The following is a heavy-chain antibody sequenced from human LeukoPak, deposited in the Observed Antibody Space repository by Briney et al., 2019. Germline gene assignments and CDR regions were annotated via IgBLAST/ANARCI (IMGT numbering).Heavy chain of an antibody. V-gene: IGHV3-48*03. D-gene: IGHD1-14*01. J-gene: IGHJ4*02. CDR1: GFTFSSYE. CDR2: ISSSGSTT. Sequence: PGGSLRLSCVASGFTFSSYEMNWARQAPGKGLEWVSYISSSGSTTHYADSAKGRFTISRDNAKNSLYLQMNSLRGEDTAVYYCAAKEGTRSDFDHWGQGTLATVAS. CDR3: AAKEGTRSDFDH.